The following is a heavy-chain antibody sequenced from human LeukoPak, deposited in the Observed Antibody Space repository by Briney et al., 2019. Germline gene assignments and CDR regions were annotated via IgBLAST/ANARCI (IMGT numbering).Heavy chain of an antibody. Sequence: ASVKVSCKASGGTFSSYAISWVRQAPGQGLEWMGGIIPIFGTANYAQKFQGRVTMTRDTSTSTVYMELSSLKSEDTAVYYCARIYGSGSHYYFDYWGQGTLVTVSS. J-gene: IGHJ4*02. CDR3: ARIYGSGSHYYFDY. CDR1: GGTFSSYA. D-gene: IGHD3-10*01. V-gene: IGHV1-69*05. CDR2: IIPIFGTA.